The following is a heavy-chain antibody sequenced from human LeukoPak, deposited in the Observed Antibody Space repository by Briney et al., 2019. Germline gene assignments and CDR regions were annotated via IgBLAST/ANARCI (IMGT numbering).Heavy chain of an antibody. J-gene: IGHJ4*02. CDR3: AKGREYSSGFDY. CDR1: GFTFDDYA. V-gene: IGHV3-23*01. CDR2: ISGSGGST. D-gene: IGHD6-19*01. Sequence: GGSLRLSCAASGFTFDDYAMHWVRQAPGKGLEWVSAISGSGGSTYYADSVKGRFTISRDNSKNTLYLQMNSLRAEDTAVYYCAKGREYSSGFDYWGQGTLVTVSS.